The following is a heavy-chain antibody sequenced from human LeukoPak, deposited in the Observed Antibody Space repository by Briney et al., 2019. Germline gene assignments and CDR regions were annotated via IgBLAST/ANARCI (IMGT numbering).Heavy chain of an antibody. CDR1: GGSISSCGYY. J-gene: IGHJ4*02. CDR3: ARGGAPEGSSYDILTGYYTHFDY. V-gene: IGHV4-31*03. CDR2: IYYTGST. Sequence: PSRTLSLTCTVSGGSISSCGYYWSWIRHHPGKGLEWIGYIYYTGSTYYNPSLKSRVTISVDTSKNQFSLKLSSVTAADTAVYYCARGGAPEGSSYDILTGYYTHFDYWGQGTLVTVSS. D-gene: IGHD3-9*01.